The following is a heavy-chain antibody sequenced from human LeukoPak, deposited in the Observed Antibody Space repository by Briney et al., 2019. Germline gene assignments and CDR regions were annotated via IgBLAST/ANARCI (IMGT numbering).Heavy chain of an antibody. D-gene: IGHD2-21*02. CDR2: INSDGSST. CDR1: GFTFSSYW. Sequence: PRGSLRLSCAASGFTFSSYWMHWVRQAPGKGLVWVSRINSDGSSTSYADSVKGRFTISRDNAKNTLYLQMNSLRAEDTAVYYCAREAYCGGDCYPHPFDYWGQGTLVTVSS. V-gene: IGHV3-74*01. CDR3: AREAYCGGDCYPHPFDY. J-gene: IGHJ4*02.